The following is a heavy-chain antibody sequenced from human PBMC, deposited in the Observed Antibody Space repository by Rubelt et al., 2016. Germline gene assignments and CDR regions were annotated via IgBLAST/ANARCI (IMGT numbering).Heavy chain of an antibody. J-gene: IGHJ6*02. D-gene: IGHD5-24*01. Sequence: GKGLEWLSYITDGSRAIYYADSVKGRFTISRDNAKSSLYLQMNNLRAEDTAMYYCARERGDGSATRDYYYYGMDVWGQGTTVTVSS. V-gene: IGHV3-48*04. CDR3: ARERGDGSATRDYYYYGMDV. CDR2: ITDGSRAI.